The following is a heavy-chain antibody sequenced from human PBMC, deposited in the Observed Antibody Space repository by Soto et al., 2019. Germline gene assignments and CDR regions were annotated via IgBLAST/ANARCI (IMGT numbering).Heavy chain of an antibody. CDR2: ISSSSSTI. V-gene: IGHV3-48*02. Sequence: LRXSCAASGFTFISYSMNWVRQAPGKGLEWVSYISSSSSTIYYADSVKGRFTISRDNAKNSLYLQMNSLRDEDTAVYYCARDPDTAMVVFFDYWGQGTLVIVSS. J-gene: IGHJ4*02. CDR3: ARDPDTAMVVFFDY. CDR1: GFTFISYS. D-gene: IGHD5-18*01.